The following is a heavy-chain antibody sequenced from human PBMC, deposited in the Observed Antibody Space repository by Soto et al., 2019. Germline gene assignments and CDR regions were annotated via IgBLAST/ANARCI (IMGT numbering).Heavy chain of an antibody. CDR1: GGSISSYY. Sequence: SETLSLTCTVSGGSISSYYWSWIRQPPGKGLEWIGYIYYSGSTNYNPSLKSRVTISVDTSKNQFSLKLSSVTAADTAVYYCARDLPEYCSGGSCYGGLGYWGQGTLVTVSS. V-gene: IGHV4-59*01. CDR3: ARDLPEYCSGGSCYGGLGY. J-gene: IGHJ4*02. CDR2: IYYSGST. D-gene: IGHD2-15*01.